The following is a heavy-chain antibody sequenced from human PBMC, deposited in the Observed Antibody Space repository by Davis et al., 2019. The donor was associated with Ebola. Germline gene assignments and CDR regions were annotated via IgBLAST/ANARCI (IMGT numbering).Heavy chain of an antibody. CDR1: GYTFTNYG. D-gene: IGHD3-22*01. CDR2: INPNSCGT. Sequence: ASVKVSCKASGYTFTNYGITWVRQAPGQGLEWMGRINPNSCGTNYAQKLQGRVTMTTDTSTSTAYMELRSLRSDDTAVYYCARGITMIVVGDYFDYWGQGTLVTVSS. J-gene: IGHJ4*02. V-gene: IGHV1-18*04. CDR3: ARGITMIVVGDYFDY.